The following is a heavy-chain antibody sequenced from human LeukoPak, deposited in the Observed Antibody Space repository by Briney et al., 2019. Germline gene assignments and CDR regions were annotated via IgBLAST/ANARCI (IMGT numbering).Heavy chain of an antibody. CDR3: AKFGSRYYYDSSGYYFDY. CDR1: GFTFSSYA. D-gene: IGHD3-22*01. CDR2: ISGSGGSP. J-gene: IGHJ4*02. V-gene: IGHV3-23*01. Sequence: GGSLRLSCAASGFTFSSYAMSWVRQAPGKGLEWVSAISGSGGSPYYADSVKGRFTISRDNSKNTLYLQMNSLRAEDTAVYYCAKFGSRYYYDSSGYYFDYWGQGTLVTVSS.